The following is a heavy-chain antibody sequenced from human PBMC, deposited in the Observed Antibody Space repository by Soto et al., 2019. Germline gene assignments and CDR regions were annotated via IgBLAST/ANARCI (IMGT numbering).Heavy chain of an antibody. CDR2: IYISGTT. J-gene: IGHJ4*02. Sequence: SETLSLTCAVYGGSFSGYYWSWVRQPPGKGLEWVGYIYISGTTYYNPSLNSRVTISLDTFKNQFSLKLRSVTAADTAVYYCARLPPPYFFDTSGPVDFWGQGTLVTVSS. CDR1: GGSFSGYY. D-gene: IGHD3-22*01. V-gene: IGHV4-30-4*01. CDR3: ARLPPPYFFDTSGPVDF.